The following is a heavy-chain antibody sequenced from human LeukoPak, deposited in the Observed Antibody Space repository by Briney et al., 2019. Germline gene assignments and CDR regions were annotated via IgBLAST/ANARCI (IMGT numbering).Heavy chain of an antibody. J-gene: IGHJ3*02. CDR2: IYYSGST. D-gene: IGHD3-22*01. Sequence: PSETLSLTCTVSGASISSYYWSWIRQPPGKGLEWIGYIYYSGSTNYNPSLKSRVTISVDTSKNQFSLKLSSVTAADTAVYYCARTLVVANAFDIWGQGTMVTVSS. CDR1: GASISSYY. CDR3: ARTLVVANAFDI. V-gene: IGHV4-59*08.